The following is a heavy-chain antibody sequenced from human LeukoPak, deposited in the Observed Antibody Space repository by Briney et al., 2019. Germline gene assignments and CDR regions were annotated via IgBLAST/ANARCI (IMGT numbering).Heavy chain of an antibody. CDR1: GYSFTTYG. CDR2: ITTSDNNT. J-gene: IGHJ4*02. V-gene: IGHV1-18*01. D-gene: IGHD4-17*01. Sequence: ASVKVSCKATGYSFTTYGIIWVRQAPGQGLEWLGWITTSDNNTKYAQKFQGRVTVTMDTFTRTVYMDLKSLTSDDTAIYYCARKTPDRYSDYGDNWSQGTLLTVSS. CDR3: ARKTPDRYSDYGDN.